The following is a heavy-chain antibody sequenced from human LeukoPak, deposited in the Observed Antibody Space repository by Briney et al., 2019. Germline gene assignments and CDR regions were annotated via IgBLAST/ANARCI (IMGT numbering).Heavy chain of an antibody. CDR2: ISESGST. Sequence: SETLSLTCTVSGGSISFYHCSWIRQSPGKELEWIGDISESGSTNYMPSLKSRVTISVDTSNRFSLNLSSVTAADPPLSHLCRTGSGWDGGRLFEFWGPGALVAVSS. V-gene: IGHV4-59*01. CDR3: CRTGSGWDGGRLFEF. D-gene: IGHD6-25*01. J-gene: IGHJ4*02. CDR1: GGSISFYH.